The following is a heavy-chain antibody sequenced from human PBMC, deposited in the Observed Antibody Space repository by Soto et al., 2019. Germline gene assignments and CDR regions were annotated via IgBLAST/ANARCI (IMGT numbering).Heavy chain of an antibody. CDR1: GFTFGNYA. Sequence: PGGSLRLSCAASGFTFGNYAMSWVRQAPGKGLEWVSSISDSGGRTYYADSVKGRFTISRDNPKTTLYLQMTSLRVEDTAVYYCAKGDQYCSGGSCSSSYYYPMDVWGQGTTVTVSS. J-gene: IGHJ6*02. CDR3: AKGDQYCSGGSCSSSYYYPMDV. CDR2: ISDSGGRT. D-gene: IGHD2-15*01. V-gene: IGHV3-23*01.